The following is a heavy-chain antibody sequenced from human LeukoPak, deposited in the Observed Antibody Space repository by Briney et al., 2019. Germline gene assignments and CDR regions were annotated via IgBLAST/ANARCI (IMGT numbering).Heavy chain of an antibody. Sequence: SKTLSLTCTVSGGSISSGNNHWSWIRQPAGKGLEWIGHIYTSGSTNYNPSLKSRVTISVDTSNNQFSLKLSSVTAADTAVYYCATTTVTTSAGFDYWGQGTLVTVSS. V-gene: IGHV4-61*09. D-gene: IGHD4-17*01. J-gene: IGHJ4*02. CDR2: IYTSGST. CDR3: ATTTVTTSAGFDY. CDR1: GGSISSGNNH.